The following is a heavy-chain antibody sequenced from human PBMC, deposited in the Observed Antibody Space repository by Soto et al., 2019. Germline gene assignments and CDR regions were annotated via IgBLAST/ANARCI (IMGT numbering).Heavy chain of an antibody. D-gene: IGHD2-15*01. CDR3: ARDYLSGGSWSDAFDF. Sequence: GGSLRLSCAAFGFTFSSYSMKSVRQAQGKGLEWVSSISSSSSYIYYADSVKGRFTISRDNAKNSLYLQMNSLRAEDTAVYYCARDYLSGGSWSDAFDFWGQGTMVTVSS. CDR1: GFTFSSYS. V-gene: IGHV3-21*01. CDR2: ISSSSSYI. J-gene: IGHJ3*01.